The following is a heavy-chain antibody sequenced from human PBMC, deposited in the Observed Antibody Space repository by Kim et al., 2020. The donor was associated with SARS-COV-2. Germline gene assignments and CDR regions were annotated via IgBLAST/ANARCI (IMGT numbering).Heavy chain of an antibody. D-gene: IGHD3-10*01. CDR2: IYHSGST. CDR3: ARESSTNLPNYGSGTPGMDV. J-gene: IGHJ6*02. V-gene: IGHV4-4*02. CDR1: GGSISSSNW. Sequence: LRRTLSLTCAVSGGSISSSNWWSWVRQPPGKGLEWIGEIYHSGSTNYNPSLKSRVTISVDKSKNQFSLKLSSVTAADTAVYYCARESSTNLPNYGSGTPGMDVWGQGTTVTVSS.